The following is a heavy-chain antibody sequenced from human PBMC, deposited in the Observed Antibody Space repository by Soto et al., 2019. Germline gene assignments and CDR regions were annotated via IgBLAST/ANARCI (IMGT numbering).Heavy chain of an antibody. J-gene: IGHJ4*02. CDR2: ISYDGSNK. CDR1: GFTFSSYG. Sequence: GGSLRLSCAASGFTFSSYGMHWVRQAPGKGLEWVAVISYDGSNKYYADSVKGRFTISRDNSKNTLYLQMNSLRAKDTAVYYCAKAATIYSGSSPPFDYWGQGTLVTVSS. CDR3: AKAATIYSGSSPPFDY. V-gene: IGHV3-30*18. D-gene: IGHD1-26*01.